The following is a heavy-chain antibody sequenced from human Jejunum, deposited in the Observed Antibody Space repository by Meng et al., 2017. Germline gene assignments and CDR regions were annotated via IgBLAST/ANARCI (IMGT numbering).Heavy chain of an antibody. CDR3: ARAKVTPMGYWFDP. CDR1: GDSINTNTYY. CDR2: VYYTGRT. D-gene: IGHD2-21*02. V-gene: IGHV4-39*01. Sequence: HLQLQESGPGLVKPSETLSLTCSVPGDSINTNTYYWDWIRQPPGKGMEWIGSVYYTGRTFYNPSLKSRVTISLDTSKNQFSLNLRSVAAADTAVYYCARAKVTPMGYWFDPWGQGTLVTVSS. J-gene: IGHJ5*02.